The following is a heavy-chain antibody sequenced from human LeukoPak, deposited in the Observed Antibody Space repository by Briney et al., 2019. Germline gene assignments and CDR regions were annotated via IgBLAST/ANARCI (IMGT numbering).Heavy chain of an antibody. J-gene: IGHJ6*03. CDR3: ARAFGDFWSGYYPSYYNYYMDV. CDR2: IKQDGSEK. Sequence: GGSLRLSRAASGFTFSSYWMTWVRQAPGKGLEWVANIKQDGSEKYYVDSVKGRFTISRDNAKNSLYLQMNSLRAEDTAVYHCARAFGDFWSGYYPSYYNYYMDVWGKGTTVTVSS. V-gene: IGHV3-7*01. D-gene: IGHD3-3*01. CDR1: GFTFSSYW.